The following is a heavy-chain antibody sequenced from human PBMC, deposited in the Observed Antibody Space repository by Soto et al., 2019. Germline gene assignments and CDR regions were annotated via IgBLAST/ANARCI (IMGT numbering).Heavy chain of an antibody. J-gene: IGHJ5*02. CDR3: ARERRYSSSFGLLNWFDP. D-gene: IGHD6-6*01. CDR2: IYYSGST. CDR1: GGSVSSYY. V-gene: IGHV4-59*02. Sequence: QVQLQESGPGLVKPSETLSLTCTVSGGSVSSYYWSWIRQPPGKGLEWIGYIYYSGSTNYNPTLKGRDTISVDTSNNQFSLKLSSGTAADTAVYDCARERRYSSSFGLLNWFDPWGQGTLVTVSS.